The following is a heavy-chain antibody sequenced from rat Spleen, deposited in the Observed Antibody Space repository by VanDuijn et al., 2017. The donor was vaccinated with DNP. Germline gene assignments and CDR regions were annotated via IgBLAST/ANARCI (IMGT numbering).Heavy chain of an antibody. V-gene: IGHV3-1*01. CDR1: GYSITSNY. CDR3: ARRRTGSSFDY. CDR2: ISYSGST. J-gene: IGHJ2*01. Sequence: EVQLQESGPGLVKPSQSLSLTCSVTGYSITSNYWAWIRKFPGNKMEWIGHISYSGSTSYNPSLKSRISITRDTSKNQFFLQLNSVTTEDTATYYCARRRTGSSFDYWGQGVMVTVSS. D-gene: IGHD5-1*01.